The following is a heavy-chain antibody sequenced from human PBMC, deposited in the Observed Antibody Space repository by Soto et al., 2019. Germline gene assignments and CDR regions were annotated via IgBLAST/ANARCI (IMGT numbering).Heavy chain of an antibody. CDR2: IIPIFGTA. CDR3: ARDREYYDSSGYYYPFDY. V-gene: IGHV1-69*13. J-gene: IGHJ4*02. D-gene: IGHD3-22*01. CDR1: GGTFSSYA. Sequence: AASVKVSCKASGGTFSSYAISWVRQAPGQGLEWMGGIIPIFGTANYAQKFQGRVTITADESTSSAYMELSSLRSEDTAVYYCARDREYYDSSGYYYPFDYWGQGTLVTAPQ.